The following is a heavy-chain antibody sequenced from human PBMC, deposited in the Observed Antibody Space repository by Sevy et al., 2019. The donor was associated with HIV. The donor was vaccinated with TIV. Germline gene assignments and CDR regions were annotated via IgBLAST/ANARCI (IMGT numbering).Heavy chain of an antibody. Sequence: ASVKVSCKASGYTFTSFGISWVRQAPGQGPEWMAWISAYNGHTNYAQKFQGRVTMTQDISTSTVYMEFRSLRSDDTAIYYCTRDLGSSPASFFDYWGQGTLVTVSS. J-gene: IGHJ4*02. CDR1: GYTFTSFG. CDR2: ISAYNGHT. V-gene: IGHV1-18*04. D-gene: IGHD6-19*01. CDR3: TRDLGSSPASFFDY.